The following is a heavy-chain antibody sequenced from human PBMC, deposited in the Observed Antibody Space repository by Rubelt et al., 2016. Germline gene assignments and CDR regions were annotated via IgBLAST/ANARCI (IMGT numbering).Heavy chain of an antibody. CDR3: ARDSPYCYDSNGYDYDHFDY. CDR2: ISYDGSTQ. D-gene: IGHD3-22*01. Sequence: VQLVESGGGLVQPGRSLRLSCAASGFTFSSYAMHWVRQAPGKGLERVAVISYDGSTQNYADCVKGRFPISRDNSKTTLYLQMNGLRAGDTAVDDCARDSPYCYDSNGYDYDHFDYWGQGTLVTVSS. CDR1: GFTFSSYA. J-gene: IGHJ4*02. V-gene: IGHV3-30-3*01.